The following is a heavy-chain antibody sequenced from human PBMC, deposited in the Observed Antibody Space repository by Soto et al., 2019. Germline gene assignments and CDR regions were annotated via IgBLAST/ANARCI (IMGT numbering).Heavy chain of an antibody. V-gene: IGHV3-21*01. J-gene: IGHJ4*02. Sequence: GGSLRLSCAASGFTFSSYSMNWVRQAPGKGLEWVSSISSSSSYIYYADSVKGRFTISRDNAKNSLYLQMNSLRAEDTAVYYCARNDGGYFKFNYMGQGTLVTVSS. CDR3: ARNDGGYFKFNY. CDR1: GFTFSSYS. D-gene: IGHD5-12*01. CDR2: ISSSSSYI.